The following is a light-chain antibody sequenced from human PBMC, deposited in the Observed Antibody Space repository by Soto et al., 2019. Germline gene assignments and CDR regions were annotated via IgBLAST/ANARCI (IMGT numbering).Light chain of an antibody. Sequence: LTQPASVSGTPGQSITISCTGSNSDVGIYDFVSWYQHHPGRAPKLIVSEVSHRPSGVSNRFSGSKSGNTASLTISGLQSEDEADYCCISYTSDDVRYVFGTGTKVTVL. J-gene: IGLJ1*01. CDR1: NSDVGIYDF. CDR3: ISYTSDDVRYV. V-gene: IGLV2-14*01. CDR2: EVS.